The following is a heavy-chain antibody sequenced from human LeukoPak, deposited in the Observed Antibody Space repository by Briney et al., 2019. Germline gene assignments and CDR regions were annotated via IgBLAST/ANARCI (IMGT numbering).Heavy chain of an antibody. Sequence: ASVTVSCKASGYTFTSYDINWVRQAAGQGLEWMGGINPNSGGTNYAQKFQGRVTITGDTSISPSYMELSRLRSDDTAVYYCARDHEAGPWGTDYWGQGTLVTVSS. D-gene: IGHD6-19*01. V-gene: IGHV1-2*02. J-gene: IGHJ4*02. CDR1: GYTFTSYD. CDR2: INPNSGGT. CDR3: ARDHEAGPWGTDY.